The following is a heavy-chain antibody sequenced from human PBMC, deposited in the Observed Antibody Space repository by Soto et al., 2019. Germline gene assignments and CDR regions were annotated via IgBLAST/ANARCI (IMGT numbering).Heavy chain of an antibody. V-gene: IGHV7-4-1*01. Sequence: ASVKVSCKASGYTFTSYDMYWVRQAPGQGLEWMGWINTNTGNPTYAQGFTGRFVFSLDTSVSTAYLQICSLKAEDTAVYYCARGPFLHLGELSLNDYWGQGTLVTVSS. CDR2: INTNTGNP. CDR3: ARGPFLHLGELSLNDY. CDR1: GYTFTSYD. J-gene: IGHJ4*02. D-gene: IGHD3-16*02.